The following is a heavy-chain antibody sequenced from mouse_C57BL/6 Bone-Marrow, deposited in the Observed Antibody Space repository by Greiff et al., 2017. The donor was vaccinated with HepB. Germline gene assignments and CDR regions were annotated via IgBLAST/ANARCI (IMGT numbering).Heavy chain of an antibody. CDR3: ARVGDYDCDYFDY. CDR1: GYTFTSYW. CDR2: IYPGSGST. V-gene: IGHV1-55*01. Sequence: VQLQQSGAELVKPGASVKMSCKASGYTFTSYWITWVKQRPGQGLEWIGDIYPGSGSTNYNEKFKSKATLTVDTSSSTAYMQLSSLTSEDSAVYYCARVGDYDCDYFDYWGQGTTLTVSS. D-gene: IGHD2-4*01. J-gene: IGHJ2*01.